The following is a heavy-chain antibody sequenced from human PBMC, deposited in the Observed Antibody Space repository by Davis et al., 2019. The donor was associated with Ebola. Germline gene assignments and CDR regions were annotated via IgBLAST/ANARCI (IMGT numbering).Heavy chain of an antibody. D-gene: IGHD1-26*01. J-gene: IGHJ4*02. CDR2: ISYDGSSE. V-gene: IGHV3-30*18. CDR3: AKDSWELVAFFDY. CDR1: GFSFSTFG. Sequence: GGSLRLSCAASGFSFSTFGMHWVRQAPGKGLEWLAVISYDGSSEYYADSVKGRFTISRDNSKNTLYLQMNSLRAEDTAVYYCAKDSWELVAFFDYWGQGTLVTVSS.